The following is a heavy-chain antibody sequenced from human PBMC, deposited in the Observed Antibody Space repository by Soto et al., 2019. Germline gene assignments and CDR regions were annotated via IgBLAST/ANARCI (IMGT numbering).Heavy chain of an antibody. CDR2: LIESGGSI. V-gene: IGHV3-23*01. J-gene: IGHJ3*02. Sequence: EVQLLESGGGLVQPGGSLRLSCAASGFTFSNYPMSWVRQAPGKGLEWVSLIESGGSIYYADSVKGRFTISRDNFKNTLSLQMNSLRVEDTAVYYCASTTVWQDAFEIWGQGTLVSVSS. D-gene: IGHD3-16*01. CDR1: GFTFSNYP. CDR3: ASTTVWQDAFEI.